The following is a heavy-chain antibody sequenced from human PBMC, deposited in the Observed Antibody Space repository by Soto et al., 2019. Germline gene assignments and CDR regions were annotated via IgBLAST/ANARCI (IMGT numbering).Heavy chain of an antibody. CDR1: GFTFSNYA. V-gene: IGHV3-23*01. CDR2: ISGGGGRT. J-gene: IGHJ4*02. CDR3: AKDTSGWYKDY. D-gene: IGHD6-19*01. Sequence: GGSLRLSRVASGFTFSNYAMSWVRQAPGKGLEWVSSISGGGGRTYYADSVKGRFTISRDNSMDTLYLQMNSMRAEDTAVYYCAKDTSGWYKDYWGQGTLVTVSS.